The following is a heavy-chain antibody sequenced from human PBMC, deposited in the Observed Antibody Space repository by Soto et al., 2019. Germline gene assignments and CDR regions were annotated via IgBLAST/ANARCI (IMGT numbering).Heavy chain of an antibody. Sequence: GGSLRLSCAASGFIFSGSAMHWVRQASRKGLEWVGRIGSKANSYATAYAASVKGRFTISRDDSKTPEYLQMNSLQTEDTDVYYCTRVVDYYDSSGRDSWGQGTLVTVSS. CDR1: GFIFSGSA. CDR2: IGSKANSYAT. CDR3: TRVVDYYDSSGRDS. J-gene: IGHJ4*02. D-gene: IGHD3-22*01. V-gene: IGHV3-73*01.